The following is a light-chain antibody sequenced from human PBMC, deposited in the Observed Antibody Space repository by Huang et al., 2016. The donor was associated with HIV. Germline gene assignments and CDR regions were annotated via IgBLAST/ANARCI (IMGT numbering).Light chain of an antibody. V-gene: IGKV3-20*01. CDR3: QQYGSSPLFT. CDR1: QSVSSSS. Sequence: EIVLTQSPGTLYLSPGERATLSCRASQSVSSSSLAWYQQKPGQAPRLLIYGVSNRATGIPDRFSGSGSGTDFTLIITRLEPEDFAMYYCQQYGSSPLFTFGPGTKVDIK. J-gene: IGKJ3*01. CDR2: GVS.